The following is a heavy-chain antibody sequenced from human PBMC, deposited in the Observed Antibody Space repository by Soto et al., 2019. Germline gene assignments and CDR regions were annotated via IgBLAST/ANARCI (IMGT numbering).Heavy chain of an antibody. CDR1: GFTFSSYG. CDR2: IWYDGSNK. V-gene: IGHV3-33*01. D-gene: IGHD6-13*01. CDR3: ARDSIAAAGYNWFDP. J-gene: IGHJ5*02. Sequence: QVQLVESGGGVVQPGRSLRLSCAASGFTFSSYGMHWVRQAPGKGLEWVAVIWYDGSNKYYADSVKGRFTISRDNSKNTLYLQMNSLRAEDTAVYYCARDSIAAAGYNWFDPWGQGTLVTVSS.